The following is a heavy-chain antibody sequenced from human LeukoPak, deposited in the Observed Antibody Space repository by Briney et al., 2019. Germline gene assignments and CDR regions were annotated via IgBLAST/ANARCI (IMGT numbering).Heavy chain of an antibody. Sequence: PSETLSLTCTVSGGSISSSSYYWGWVRQPPGKGLEWIGSIYYSGSTYYNPSLKSRVTISVDTFKHQFSLKLSSVAAADTAVYYCARHGSIVVVTAILGLDYWGQGTLVTVSS. J-gene: IGHJ4*02. CDR2: IYYSGST. D-gene: IGHD2-21*02. CDR3: ARHGSIVVVTAILGLDY. V-gene: IGHV4-39*01. CDR1: GGSISSSSYY.